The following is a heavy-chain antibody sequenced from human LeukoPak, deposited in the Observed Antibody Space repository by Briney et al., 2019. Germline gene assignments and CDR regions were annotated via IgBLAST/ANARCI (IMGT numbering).Heavy chain of an antibody. V-gene: IGHV3-23*01. CDR1: GFTFSSHG. Sequence: GGSLRLSCAASGFTFSSHGMNWVRQAPGKGLEWVSGISPSGGITYYTDSVKGRFTISRDNSKNTQSLQMNSLSAEDTAVYYCLYGSGSYPHVFDIWGQGTMVGVSS. J-gene: IGHJ3*02. CDR3: LYGSGSYPHVFDI. D-gene: IGHD3-10*01. CDR2: ISPSGGIT.